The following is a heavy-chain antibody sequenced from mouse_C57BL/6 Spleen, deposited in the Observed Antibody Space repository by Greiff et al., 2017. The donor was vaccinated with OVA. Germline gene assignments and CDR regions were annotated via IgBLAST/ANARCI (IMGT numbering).Heavy chain of an antibody. Sequence: LQQSGAELLRPGSSVKLSCKASYFAFLASAMHWLKQLPGHGLEWLGSFTMYSDATEYSENFKGKATSTANTSSSTAYMELSGLTSEDSAVYYCARSNYEGYFDVWGTGTTVTVSS. J-gene: IGHJ1*03. V-gene: IGHV1-49*01. CDR3: ARSNYEGYFDV. CDR2: FTMYSDAT. CDR1: YFAFLASA. D-gene: IGHD2-4*01.